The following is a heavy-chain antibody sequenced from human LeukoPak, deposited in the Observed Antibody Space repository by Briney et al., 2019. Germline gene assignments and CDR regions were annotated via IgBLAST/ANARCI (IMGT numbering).Heavy chain of an antibody. D-gene: IGHD3-22*01. CDR3: AKGSYYDSSGSFYFDC. J-gene: IGHJ4*02. CDR1: GFTFSSYA. Sequence: PGGSLRLSCAVSGFTFSSYAMSWVRQAPGKGLEWVSGISGSGDNTYYAASVQGRFTISRDNSKNTLYVQVNSLGTEDTAAYYCAKGSYYDSSGSFYFDCWGQGTLVTVSS. CDR2: ISGSGDNT. V-gene: IGHV3-23*01.